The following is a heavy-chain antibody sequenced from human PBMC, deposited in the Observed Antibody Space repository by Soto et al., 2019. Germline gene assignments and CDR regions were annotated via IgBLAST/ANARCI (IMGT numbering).Heavy chain of an antibody. V-gene: IGHV5-10-1*01. CDR1: GYSFTSYW. D-gene: IGHD2-2*01. CDR3: ASSPRGYCSSTSCRELGNYYGMDV. Sequence: GESLKISGKGSGYSFTSYWISWVRQMHGKGLEWMGRIDPSDSYTNYSPSFQGHVTISADKSISTAYLQWSSLKASDTAMYYCASSPRGYCSSTSCRELGNYYGMDVWGQGTTVTVSS. J-gene: IGHJ6*02. CDR2: IDPSDSYT.